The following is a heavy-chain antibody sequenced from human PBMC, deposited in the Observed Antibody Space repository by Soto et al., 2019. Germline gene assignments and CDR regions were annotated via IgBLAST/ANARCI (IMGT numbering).Heavy chain of an antibody. D-gene: IGHD6-19*01. CDR1: GGSISNYY. J-gene: IGHJ4*02. Sequence: SEPLSQTCTVSGGSISNYYWSWIRQPPGKGLEWIGYIYYSGSTNYNPSLKSRVTISVDTSKNQFSLKLSSVTAADTAVYYCASTPIAVAGTWDYWGQGTLVTVS. CDR3: ASTPIAVAGTWDY. V-gene: IGHV4-59*01. CDR2: IYYSGST.